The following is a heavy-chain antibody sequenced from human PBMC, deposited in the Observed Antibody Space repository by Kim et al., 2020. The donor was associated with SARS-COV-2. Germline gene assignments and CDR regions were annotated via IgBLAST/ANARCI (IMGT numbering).Heavy chain of an antibody. V-gene: IGHV1-69*01. CDR3: ARGGRFLEWLFNY. J-gene: IGHJ4*02. Sequence: YAQKVQGRVTITADESTSTAYMELSSLRSEDTAVYYCARGGRFLEWLFNYWGQGTLVTVSS. D-gene: IGHD3-3*01.